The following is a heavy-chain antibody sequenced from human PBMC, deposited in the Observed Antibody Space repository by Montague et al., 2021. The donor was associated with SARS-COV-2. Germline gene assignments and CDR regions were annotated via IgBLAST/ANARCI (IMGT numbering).Heavy chain of an antibody. CDR1: GDSISTDD. D-gene: IGHD6-19*01. Sequence: SETLSLTCTVSGDSISTDDWCWIRHPPGKGLELMWNGYNSGSTNYNPTLTRRITISVDTPKNQYSLKLMSVTAADTAVYYCARGERGAWYNHYFDYWGQGALVTVSS. CDR3: ARGERGAWYNHYFDY. CDR2: GYNSGST. V-gene: IGHV4-59*13. J-gene: IGHJ4*02.